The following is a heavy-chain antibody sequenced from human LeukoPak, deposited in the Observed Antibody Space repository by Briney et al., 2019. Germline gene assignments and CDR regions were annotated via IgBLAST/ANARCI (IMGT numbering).Heavy chain of an antibody. CDR3: ARTYYYDSSGYPMDY. V-gene: IGHV1-69*06. CDR2: IIPIFGTA. CDR1: GGTFSSYA. J-gene: IGHJ4*02. Sequence: GASVKVSCKASGGTFSSYAISWVRQAPGQGLEWMGGIIPIFGTANYAQKFQGRVTITADKSTSTAYMELSSLRSEDTAVYYCARTYYYDSSGYPMDYWGQGTLVTVSS. D-gene: IGHD3-22*01.